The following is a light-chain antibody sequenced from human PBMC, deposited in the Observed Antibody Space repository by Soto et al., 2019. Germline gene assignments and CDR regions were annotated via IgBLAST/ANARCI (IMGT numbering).Light chain of an antibody. CDR2: LGS. CDR1: XILLHSNGYNY. Sequence: DMVMTQSRLSLPVTPGESASISCXXXXILLHSNGYNYLDWYLQKPGQSPQLLIYLGSNRSSGVPDRFSGSGSGSDFTLKISRVEAEDVGVYYCMQALQTWTFGQGTKVDIK. J-gene: IGKJ1*01. CDR3: MQALQTWT. V-gene: IGKV2-28*01.